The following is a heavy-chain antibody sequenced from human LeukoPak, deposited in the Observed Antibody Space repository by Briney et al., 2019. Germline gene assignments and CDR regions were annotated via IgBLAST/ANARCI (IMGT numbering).Heavy chain of an antibody. Sequence: GGSLRLSCAASGFTFSSYWMSLVRQAPGEGLEWVANIEQDGGEKYYVDSVKGRFTISRDNAKNSLYLQMNSLRAEDTAVYYCARGLSYGDYVHGKYYFDYWGQGTLVTVSS. D-gene: IGHD4-17*01. J-gene: IGHJ4*02. CDR3: ARGLSYGDYVHGKYYFDY. V-gene: IGHV3-7*01. CDR1: GFTFSSYW. CDR2: IEQDGGEK.